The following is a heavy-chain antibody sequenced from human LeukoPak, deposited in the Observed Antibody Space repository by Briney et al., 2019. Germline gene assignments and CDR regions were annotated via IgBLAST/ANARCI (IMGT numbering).Heavy chain of an antibody. Sequence: SETLSLTCAVYGGSFSGYYWSWIRQPPGKGLEWIGEINHSGSTNYNPSLKSRVTISVDTSKNRFSLKLSSVTAADTAVYYCARERYYYGSGSYYNDPWGQGTLVTVSS. J-gene: IGHJ5*02. CDR3: ARERYYYGSGSYYNDP. V-gene: IGHV4-34*01. CDR2: INHSGST. D-gene: IGHD3-10*01. CDR1: GGSFSGYY.